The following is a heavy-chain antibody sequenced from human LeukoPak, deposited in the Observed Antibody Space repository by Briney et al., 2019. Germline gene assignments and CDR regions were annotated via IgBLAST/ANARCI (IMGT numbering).Heavy chain of an antibody. V-gene: IGHV4-39*07. Sequence: SETLSLTCTVSGGSISSSSYYWGWIRQPPGKGLEWIGSIYYSGSTYYNPSLKSRVTISVDTSKNQFSLKLSSVTAADTAVYYCARRDGYNDFDYWGQGTLVTVSS. J-gene: IGHJ4*02. CDR3: ARRDGYNDFDY. D-gene: IGHD5-24*01. CDR1: GGSISSSSYY. CDR2: IYYSGST.